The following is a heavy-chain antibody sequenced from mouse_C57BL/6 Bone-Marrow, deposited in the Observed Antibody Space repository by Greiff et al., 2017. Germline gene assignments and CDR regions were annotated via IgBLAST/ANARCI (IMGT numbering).Heavy chain of an antibody. CDR3: ARNEAYYSNFYYAMDY. D-gene: IGHD2-5*01. J-gene: IGHJ4*01. CDR1: GYTFTEYT. Sequence: QVQLQQSGAELVKPGASVKLSCKASGYTFTEYTIHWVKQRSGQGLEWIGWFYPGSGSIKYNEKFKDKATLTADKSSSTVYMELSRLTSEDSAVYFCARNEAYYSNFYYAMDYWGQGTSVTVSS. CDR2: FYPGSGSI. V-gene: IGHV1-62-2*01.